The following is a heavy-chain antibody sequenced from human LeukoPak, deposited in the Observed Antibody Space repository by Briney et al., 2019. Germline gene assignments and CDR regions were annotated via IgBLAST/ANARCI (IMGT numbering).Heavy chain of an antibody. CDR1: GFTFSSYE. Sequence: PGGSLRLSCAASGFTFSSYEMNWVRQAPGKGLEWVSYISSSGSTIYYADSVKGRFTISRDNSKNTIYVHMNSLRAEDTAMYYCAKDLEAAENNFYMDVWGKGTTVTVSS. CDR3: AKDLEAAENNFYMDV. J-gene: IGHJ6*03. V-gene: IGHV3-48*03. CDR2: ISSSGSTI. D-gene: IGHD6-25*01.